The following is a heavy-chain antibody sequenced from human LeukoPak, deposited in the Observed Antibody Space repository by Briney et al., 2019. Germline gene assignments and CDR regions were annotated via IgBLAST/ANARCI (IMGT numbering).Heavy chain of an antibody. J-gene: IGHJ4*02. CDR2: IYYSGST. Sequence: SETLSLTCTVSGGSISSYYWSWIRQPPGKGLEWIGYIYYSGSTNYNPSLKSRVTISVDTSKNQFSLKLSSVTAADTAVYYCARLIDSLAAAGFDYWGQGTLVTVSS. CDR1: GGSISSYY. D-gene: IGHD6-13*01. V-gene: IGHV4-59*08. CDR3: ARLIDSLAAAGFDY.